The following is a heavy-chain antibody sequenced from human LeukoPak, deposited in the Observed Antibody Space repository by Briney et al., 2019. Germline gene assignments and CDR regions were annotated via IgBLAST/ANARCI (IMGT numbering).Heavy chain of an antibody. CDR1: GYSISSGYY. CDR3: ARQHDSYHYYYVDV. J-gene: IGHJ6*03. D-gene: IGHD6-13*01. CDR2: LYLSDSI. Sequence: SETLSLTCAVSGYSISSGYYWIWIRQPPGRGLGWSGSLYLSDSINYNPSLESRVTMSVDTSKSQFSLKLSFVTAADTAVYYCARQHDSYHYYYVDVWGTGTTVTVSS. V-gene: IGHV4-38-2*01.